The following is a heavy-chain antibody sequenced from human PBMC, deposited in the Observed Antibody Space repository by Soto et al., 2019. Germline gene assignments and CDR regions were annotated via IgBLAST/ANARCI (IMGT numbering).Heavy chain of an antibody. D-gene: IGHD4-17*01. J-gene: IGHJ5*02. CDR1: GGSISSYY. CDR2: IYYSGST. V-gene: IGHV4-59*01. Sequence: QVQLQESGPGLVKPSDTLSLTCTVSGGSISSYYWSWIRQPPGKGLEWIGYIYYSGSTNYNPSLKSRVTIPEDTSKNQFSLKLSAATAADTAVYYCGRGDDYGDYAWFDPWGQGTLVTVSS. CDR3: GRGDDYGDYAWFDP.